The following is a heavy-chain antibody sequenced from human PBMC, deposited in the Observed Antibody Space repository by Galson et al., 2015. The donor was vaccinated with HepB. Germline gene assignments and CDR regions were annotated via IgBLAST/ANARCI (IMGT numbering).Heavy chain of an antibody. CDR3: AADPTYYYGSGSYKSDY. CDR2: IVVGSGNT. J-gene: IGHJ4*02. D-gene: IGHD3-10*01. CDR1: GFTFTSSA. V-gene: IGHV1-58*01. Sequence: SVKVSCKASGFTFTSSAVQWVRQARGQRLEWIGWIVVGSGNTNYAQKFQERVTITRGMSTSTAYMELSSLRSEDTAVYYCAADPTYYYGSGSYKSDYWGQGTLVTVSS.